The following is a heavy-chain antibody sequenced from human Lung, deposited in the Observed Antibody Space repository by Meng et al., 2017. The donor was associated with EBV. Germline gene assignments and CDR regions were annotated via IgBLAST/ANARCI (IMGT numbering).Heavy chain of an antibody. Sequence: QLPLPESGPGLVKPSETLSRTCTVSGGSISSSSYYWGWIRQPPGKGLEWIGSIYYSGSTYYNPSLKSRVTISVDTSKNQFSLKLSSVTAADTAVYYCASGFGSITIFGVVSPIDYWGQGTLVTVSS. D-gene: IGHD3-3*01. CDR1: GGSISSSSYY. V-gene: IGHV4-39*01. CDR3: ASGFGSITIFGVVSPIDY. CDR2: IYYSGST. J-gene: IGHJ4*02.